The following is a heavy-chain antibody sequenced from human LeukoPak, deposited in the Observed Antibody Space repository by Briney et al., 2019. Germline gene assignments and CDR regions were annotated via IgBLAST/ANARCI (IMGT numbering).Heavy chain of an antibody. CDR2: IKQDGSEK. Sequence: PGGSLRLSCVASGFPFSSYWMTWVRQAPGKGLEWVANIKQDGSEKYYVDSVKGRFTISRDNAKNSLYLQMNSLRAEDTAVYYCARETTELLYDYWGQGTLVTVSS. CDR3: ARETTELLYDY. D-gene: IGHD3-10*01. V-gene: IGHV3-7*03. J-gene: IGHJ4*02. CDR1: GFPFSSYW.